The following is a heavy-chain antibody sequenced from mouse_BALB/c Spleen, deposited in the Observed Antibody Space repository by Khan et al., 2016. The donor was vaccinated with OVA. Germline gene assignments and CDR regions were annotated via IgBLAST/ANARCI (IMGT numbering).Heavy chain of an antibody. J-gene: IGHJ3*01. CDR3: ARSPYGNFAY. Sequence: EVKLMESGGGLVKPGGSLKLSCAASGFTFSTYAMSWVRQTPEKRLEWVATISSDGDYTYYPDNVTGRFTISRDNAKNTRYLQMSSLRSEDTAMYYCARSPYGNFAYWGQGTLVTVSA. V-gene: IGHV5-9-3*01. CDR2: ISSDGDYT. D-gene: IGHD2-1*01. CDR1: GFTFSTYA.